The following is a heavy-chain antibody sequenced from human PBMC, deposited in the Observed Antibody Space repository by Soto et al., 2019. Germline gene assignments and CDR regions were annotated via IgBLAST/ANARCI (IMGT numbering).Heavy chain of an antibody. J-gene: IGHJ4*02. D-gene: IGHD6-13*01. CDR1: GGSISSDSYY. Sequence: SETLSLTCTVSGGSISSDSYYWGWIRQSPEKGLEWIASISYSGSTYYNPSLKSRVTISVDTSKNQFSLKLSSVTAADTAVYYCASWYSSSSRAFDYWAREPWSPSPQ. CDR3: ASWYSSSSRAFDY. CDR2: ISYSGST. V-gene: IGHV4-39*01.